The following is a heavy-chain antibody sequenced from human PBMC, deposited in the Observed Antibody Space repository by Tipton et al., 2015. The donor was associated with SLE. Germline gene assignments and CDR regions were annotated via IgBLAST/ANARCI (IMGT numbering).Heavy chain of an antibody. Sequence: TLSLTCTVSGVSISDHYWTWIRQPPGKGLEWIASIYYRGNTHYHSSLKSRLTMSVDTSKNQFSLKLSSMAAADTAVYYCARDNLLLRGFDVWGQRTVFTVA. CDR1: GVSISDHY. V-gene: IGHV4-59*11. D-gene: IGHD1-26*01. CDR2: IYYRGNT. CDR3: ARDNLLLRGFDV. J-gene: IGHJ3*01.